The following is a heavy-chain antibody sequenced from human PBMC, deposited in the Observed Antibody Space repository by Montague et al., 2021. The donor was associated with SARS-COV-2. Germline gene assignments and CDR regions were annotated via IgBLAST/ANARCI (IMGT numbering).Heavy chain of an antibody. J-gene: IGHJ4*02. CDR1: GGSISSSSYY. D-gene: IGHD3-22*01. V-gene: IGHV4-39*01. Sequence: SETLSLTCTVSGGSISSSSYYWGWIRQPPGKGLEWVGSIDYSGXTXYXXXXKXRVTISVDTSKNQFSLKLSSVTAADTAVYYCARQSVDDYDSSSYPFDYWGQGTLVTVSS. CDR2: IDYSGXT. CDR3: ARQSVDDYDSSSYPFDY.